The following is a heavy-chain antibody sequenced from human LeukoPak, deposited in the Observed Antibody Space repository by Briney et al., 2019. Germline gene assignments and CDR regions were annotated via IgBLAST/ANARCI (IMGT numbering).Heavy chain of an antibody. D-gene: IGHD3-3*01. CDR2: IRYDGSNK. J-gene: IGHJ4*02. CDR3: AKDSGRVYDFWSGPGY. CDR1: GFTFSSYA. Sequence: PGGSLRLSCAASGFTFSSYAMHWVRQAPGKGLEWVAFIRYDGSNKYYADSVKGRFTISRDNSKNTLYLQMNSLRAEDTAVYYCAKDSGRVYDFWSGPGYWGQGTLVTVSS. V-gene: IGHV3-30*02.